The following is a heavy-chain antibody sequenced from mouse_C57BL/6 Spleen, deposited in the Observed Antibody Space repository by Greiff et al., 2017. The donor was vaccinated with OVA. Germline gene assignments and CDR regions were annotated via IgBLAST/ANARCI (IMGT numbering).Heavy chain of an antibody. J-gene: IGHJ3*01. D-gene: IGHD2-4*01. CDR1: GYTFTSYW. V-gene: IGHV1-64*01. CDR3: ARSGICYDYDGSWFAY. Sequence: QVQLQQPGAELVKPGASVKLSCKASGYTFTSYWMHWVKQRPGQGLEWIGMIHPNSGSTNYNEKFKSKATLTVDKSSSTAYMQLSSLTSEDSAVYYCARSGICYDYDGSWFAYWGQGTLVTVSA. CDR2: IHPNSGST.